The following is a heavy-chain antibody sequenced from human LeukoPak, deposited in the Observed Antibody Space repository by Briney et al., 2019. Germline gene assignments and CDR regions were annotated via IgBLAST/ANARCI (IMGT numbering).Heavy chain of an antibody. J-gene: IGHJ5*02. D-gene: IGHD2-2*01. Sequence: PGGSLRLSCAASGFTFSSYGMHWVRQAPGKGLEWAAFIRYDGSNKYYADSVKGRFTISRDNSKNTLYLQMNSLRAEDTAVYYCAKDRVPAAIHGVDPWGQGTLVTVSS. CDR3: AKDRVPAAIHGVDP. V-gene: IGHV3-30*02. CDR1: GFTFSSYG. CDR2: IRYDGSNK.